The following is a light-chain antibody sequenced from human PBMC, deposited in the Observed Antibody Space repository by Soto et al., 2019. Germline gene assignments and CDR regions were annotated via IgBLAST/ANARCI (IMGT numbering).Light chain of an antibody. CDR3: SSYYHTSAVL. CDR1: SRDVGGYNY. CDR2: EVT. J-gene: IGLJ2*01. V-gene: IGLV2-8*01. Sequence: QSVLTQPPSASGSPGQSVTISCTGTSRDVGGYNYVSWYQQHPGEAPKAIIYEVTKRPSGVPDRFSGSKSGNTASLTVSGLQAEDEADYYSSSYYHTSAVLFGGGTKLTVL.